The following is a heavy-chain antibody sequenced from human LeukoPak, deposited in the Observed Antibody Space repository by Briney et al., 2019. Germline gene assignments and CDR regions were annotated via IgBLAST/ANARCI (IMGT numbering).Heavy chain of an antibody. Sequence: SETLSLTCAVYGGSFSGYYWSWIRQPPGKGLEWIGEINHSGSTNYNPSLKSRGTISVDTSKNQFSLKLSSVTAADTAVYYCARGLTYDFWSGYYSRDYFDYWGQGTLVTVSS. V-gene: IGHV4-34*01. D-gene: IGHD3-3*01. CDR3: ARGLTYDFWSGYYSRDYFDY. CDR2: INHSGST. CDR1: GGSFSGYY. J-gene: IGHJ4*02.